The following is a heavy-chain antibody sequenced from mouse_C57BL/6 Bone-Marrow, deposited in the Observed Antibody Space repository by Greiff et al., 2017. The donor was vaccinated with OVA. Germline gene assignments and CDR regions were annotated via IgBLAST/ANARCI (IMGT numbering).Heavy chain of an antibody. CDR2: ISSGGDYI. D-gene: IGHD1-1*01. J-gene: IGHJ2*01. CDR1: GFTFSSYA. V-gene: IGHV5-9-1*02. Sequence: EVMLVESGGGLVQPGGSLKLSCAASGFTFSSYAMSWVRQTPEKRLEWVAYISSGGDYIYYADTVTGRFTISRDNARNTLYLQMSSLKSEDTAMYYFTIITTVPKRGYYFDYWGQGTTLTVSS. CDR3: TIITTVPKRGYYFDY.